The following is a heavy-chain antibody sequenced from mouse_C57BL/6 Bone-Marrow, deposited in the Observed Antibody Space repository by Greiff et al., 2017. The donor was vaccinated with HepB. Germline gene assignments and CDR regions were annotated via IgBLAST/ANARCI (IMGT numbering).Heavy chain of an antibody. Sequence: QVQLKQSGPGLVQPSQSLSITCTVSGFSLTSYGVHWVRQSPGKGLEWLGVIWRGGSTDYNAAFMSRLSITKDNSKSQVFFKMNSLQADDTAIYYWAKEGGYYGNLLAMDYWGQGTSVTVSS. J-gene: IGHJ4*01. CDR2: IWRGGST. CDR1: GFSLTSYG. V-gene: IGHV2-5*01. D-gene: IGHD2-1*01. CDR3: AKEGGYYGNLLAMDY.